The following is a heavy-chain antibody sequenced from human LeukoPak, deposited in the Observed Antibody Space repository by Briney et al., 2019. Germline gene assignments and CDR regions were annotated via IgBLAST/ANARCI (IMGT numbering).Heavy chain of an antibody. CDR3: ARALLQYYYDSSGYLFDY. D-gene: IGHD3-22*01. J-gene: IGHJ4*02. V-gene: IGHV4-34*01. Sequence: SETLSLTCAVYGGSFSGYYWSWIRQPPGKGREWIGEINHSGSTNYNPSLKSRVTISVDTSKNQFSLKLSSVTAADTAVYYCARALLQYYYDSSGYLFDYWGQGTLVTVSS. CDR2: INHSGST. CDR1: GGSFSGYY.